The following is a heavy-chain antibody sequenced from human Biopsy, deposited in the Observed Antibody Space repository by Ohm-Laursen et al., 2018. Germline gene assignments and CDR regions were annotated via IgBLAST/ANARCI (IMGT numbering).Heavy chain of an antibody. Sequence: GSLRLSCAASGFTFSPYSMNWVRQAPGQGLEWVSSISSSGSFIYFADSVKGRSTISRDNARNSLYLQMNSLRAEDTAVYYCGRGQTVAPGYYGMDVWGQGTTVTVSS. CDR3: GRGQTVAPGYYGMDV. D-gene: IGHD4-17*01. CDR2: ISSSGSFI. V-gene: IGHV3-21*01. CDR1: GFTFSPYS. J-gene: IGHJ6*02.